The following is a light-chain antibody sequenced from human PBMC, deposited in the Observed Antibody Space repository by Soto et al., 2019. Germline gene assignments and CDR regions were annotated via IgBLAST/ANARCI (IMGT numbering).Light chain of an antibody. CDR1: QTVRNNY. J-gene: IGKJ1*01. V-gene: IGKV3-20*01. Sequence: EFWLTLSPFTLSLSPGERATLSCRASQTVRNNYLAWYQQKPGQAPRLLIYGASSRATGIPDRFSGSGSGTDFTLTISRLEPEDFAVYYCQQYGSSPRTFGQGTKVAIK. CDR2: GAS. CDR3: QQYGSSPRT.